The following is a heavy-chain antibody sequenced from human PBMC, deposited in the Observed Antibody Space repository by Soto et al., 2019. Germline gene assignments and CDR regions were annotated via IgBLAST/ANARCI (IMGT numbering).Heavy chain of an antibody. CDR1: GYTFTGYY. D-gene: IGHD3-10*01. Sequence: ASVKVSCKASGYTFTGYYMHWVRQAPGQGLEWMGWINPNSGGTNYAQKFQGWVTMTRDTSISTAYKELSRLRSDDTAVYYCARERRAYYGSGSSYYYYGMDVWGQGTTVTVSS. V-gene: IGHV1-2*04. CDR3: ARERRAYYGSGSSYYYYGMDV. J-gene: IGHJ6*02. CDR2: INPNSGGT.